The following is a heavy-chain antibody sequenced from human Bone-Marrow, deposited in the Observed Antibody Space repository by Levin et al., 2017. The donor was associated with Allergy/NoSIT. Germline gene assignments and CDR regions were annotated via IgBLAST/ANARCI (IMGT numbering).Heavy chain of an antibody. CDR3: AKEMTVIGAAGNFDH. CDR1: GSTFDKYA. J-gene: IGHJ4*02. D-gene: IGHD6-13*01. V-gene: IGHV3-23*01. CDR2: ISGGGGTT. Sequence: GGSLRLSCTASGSTFDKYAMNWVRQAPGKGLERVSVISGGGGTTFYADSVRGRFSVSRDNSKNTVYLEMKSLRVDDTAMYYCAKEMTVIGAAGNFDHWGPGTLVTVSA.